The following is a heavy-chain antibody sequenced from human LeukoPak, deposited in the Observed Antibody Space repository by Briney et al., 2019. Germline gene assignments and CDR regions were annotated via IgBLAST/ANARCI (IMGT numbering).Heavy chain of an antibody. CDR1: GYTFTGYY. Sequence: ASVKVSCKASGYTFTGYYMHWVRQAPGQGLEWMGWINPNSGGTNYAQKFQGRATMTRDTSISTAYMELSRLRSDDTAVYYCASGYCSSTSCYNWFDPWGQGTLVTVSS. J-gene: IGHJ5*02. CDR3: ASGYCSSTSCYNWFDP. V-gene: IGHV1-2*02. D-gene: IGHD2-2*01. CDR2: INPNSGGT.